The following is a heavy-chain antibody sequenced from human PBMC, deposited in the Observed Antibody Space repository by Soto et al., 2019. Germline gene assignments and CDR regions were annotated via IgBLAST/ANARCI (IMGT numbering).Heavy chain of an antibody. V-gene: IGHV3-33*01. CDR1: GFTFSSYG. Sequence: QVQLVESGGGVVQPGRSLRLSCAASGFTFSSYGMHWVRQAPGKGLEWVAVIWYDGSNKYYADSVKGRFTISRYNSKNTLYLHMNSLGAEDTAVYYCARVLSAAVAGHYYYYGMDVWGQGTTVTVSS. CDR3: ARVLSAAVAGHYYYYGMDV. CDR2: IWYDGSNK. J-gene: IGHJ6*02. D-gene: IGHD6-19*01.